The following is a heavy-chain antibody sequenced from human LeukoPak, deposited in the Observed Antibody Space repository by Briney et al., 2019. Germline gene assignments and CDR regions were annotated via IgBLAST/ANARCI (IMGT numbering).Heavy chain of an antibody. CDR3: ARENWRGYRTREGNWFDP. CDR2: IYTSGST. CDR1: GGSISSYY. V-gene: IGHV4-4*07. D-gene: IGHD5-12*01. J-gene: IGHJ5*02. Sequence: PSETLSLTCTVSGGSISSYYWSWIRQPAGKGLEWIGRIYTSGSTNYNPSLKSRVTMSVDTSKNQFSLKLSSVTAADTAVYYCARENWRGYRTREGNWFDPWGQGTLVTVSS.